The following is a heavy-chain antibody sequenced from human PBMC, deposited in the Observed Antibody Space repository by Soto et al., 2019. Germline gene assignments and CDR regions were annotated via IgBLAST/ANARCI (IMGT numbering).Heavy chain of an antibody. J-gene: IGHJ3*02. CDR3: ARGEPIRGYYYDSSGYYAVAFDI. D-gene: IGHD3-22*01. CDR2: IIPILGIA. CDR1: GGSFSSYT. V-gene: IGHV1-69*02. Sequence: SVKVSCKASGGSFSSYTISWVRQAPGQGLEWMGRIIPILGIANYAQKFQGRVTITADKSTSTAYMELSSLRSEDTAAYYCARGEPIRGYYYDSSGYYAVAFDIWGQGTMVTVSS.